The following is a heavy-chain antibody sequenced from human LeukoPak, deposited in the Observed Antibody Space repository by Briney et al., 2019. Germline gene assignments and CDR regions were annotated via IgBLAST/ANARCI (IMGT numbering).Heavy chain of an antibody. CDR2: ISGSGGST. J-gene: IGHJ4*02. Sequence: AGVSLRLPCAASGFIFSSYAMSWVRQASAKGLVWVSVISGSGGSTFYADSVKGRCTISRDNSKSTPYLQMNSLRAEDTAVYYCAKAAGYSYGRYYFDYWGQGTLVTVSS. CDR3: AKAAGYSYGRYYFDY. CDR1: GFIFSSYA. V-gene: IGHV3-23*01. D-gene: IGHD5-18*01.